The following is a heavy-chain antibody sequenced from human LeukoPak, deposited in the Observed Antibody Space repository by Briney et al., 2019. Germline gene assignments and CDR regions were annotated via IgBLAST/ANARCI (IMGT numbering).Heavy chain of an antibody. CDR3: ATTLPPTHALDYDILTGYYNDAFDI. CDR1: GFTFSSYA. J-gene: IGHJ3*02. D-gene: IGHD3-9*01. V-gene: IGHV3-23*01. Sequence: GGSLRLSCAASGFTFSSYAMSWVRQAPGKGLEWVSAISGSGGSTYYADSVKGRFTISRDNSKNTLYLQTNSLRAEDTAVYYCATTLPPTHALDYDILTGYYNDAFDIWGQGTMVTVSS. CDR2: ISGSGGST.